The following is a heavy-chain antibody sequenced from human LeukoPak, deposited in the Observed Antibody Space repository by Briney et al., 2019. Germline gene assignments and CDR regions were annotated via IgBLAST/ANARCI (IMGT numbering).Heavy chain of an antibody. CDR3: ATASGTYTSTY. Sequence: GGSLRLSCAASGFTFSNYAMTWVRQAPGKGLEWVSTISDSGDSTYYADSVKGRFTISRDNSKNTLYLQLNSLRAEDTAVYYCATASGTYTSTYWGQGTLVTVSS. CDR1: GFTFSNYA. J-gene: IGHJ4*02. D-gene: IGHD1-26*01. CDR2: ISDSGDST. V-gene: IGHV3-23*01.